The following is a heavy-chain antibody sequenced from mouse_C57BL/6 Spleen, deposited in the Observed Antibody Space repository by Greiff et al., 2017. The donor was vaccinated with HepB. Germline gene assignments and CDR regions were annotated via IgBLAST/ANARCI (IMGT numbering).Heavy chain of an antibody. V-gene: IGHV1-52*01. CDR3: ARGSYYYGSSYGYFDV. D-gene: IGHD1-1*01. Sequence: QVHVKQPGAELVRPGSSVKLSCKASGYTFTSYWMHWVKQRPIQGLEWIGNIDPSDSETHYNQKFKDKATLTVDKSSSTAYMQLSSLTSEDSAVYYCARGSYYYGSSYGYFDVWGTGTTVTVSS. CDR2: IDPSDSET. CDR1: GYTFTSYW. J-gene: IGHJ1*03.